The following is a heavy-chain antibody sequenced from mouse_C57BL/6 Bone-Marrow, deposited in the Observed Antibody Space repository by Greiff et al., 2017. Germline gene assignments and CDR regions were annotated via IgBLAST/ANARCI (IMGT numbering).Heavy chain of an antibody. CDR1: GYTFTSYG. V-gene: IGHV1-81*01. D-gene: IGHD4-1*01. Sequence: QVQLQQSGAELARPGASVKLSCKASGYTFTSYGISWVKQRTGQGLEWIGEIYPRRGNTYYNEKFKGKATLTADKSSSTAYMELRSLTSEDSAVYFCARGLGFDYWGQGTTLTVSS. J-gene: IGHJ2*01. CDR3: ARGLGFDY. CDR2: IYPRRGNT.